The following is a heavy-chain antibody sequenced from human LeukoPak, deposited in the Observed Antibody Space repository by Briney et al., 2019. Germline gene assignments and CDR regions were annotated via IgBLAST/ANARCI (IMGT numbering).Heavy chain of an antibody. CDR1: GFTFSSYS. Sequence: GGSLRLSCAASGFTFSSYSMNWVRQAPGKGLEWVSSISSSSSYTYYADSVKGRFTISRDNSKNTLYLQMNSLRAEDTAVYYCAKPPISTIGVLDYWGQGTLVTVSS. J-gene: IGHJ4*02. CDR2: ISSSSSYT. D-gene: IGHD5-24*01. V-gene: IGHV3-21*04. CDR3: AKPPISTIGVLDY.